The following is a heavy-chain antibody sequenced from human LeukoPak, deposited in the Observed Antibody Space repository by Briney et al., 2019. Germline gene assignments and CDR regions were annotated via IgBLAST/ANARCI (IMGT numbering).Heavy chain of an antibody. D-gene: IGHD6-13*01. J-gene: IGHJ4*02. CDR3: ARLRAAQTYDC. V-gene: IGHV3-7*04. CDR2: IRQDGNEK. Sequence: GGSLRLSCAGAGFTLSSYWMSWVRQAPGKGLEWVANIRQDGNEKYYVDSVKGRFTISRDNPKNSLYLQMNSLRAEDTAIYYCARLRAAQTYDCWGQGTLVTVSS. CDR1: GFTLSSYW.